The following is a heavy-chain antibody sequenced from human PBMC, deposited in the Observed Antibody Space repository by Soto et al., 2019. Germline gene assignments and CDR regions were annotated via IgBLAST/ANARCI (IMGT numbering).Heavy chain of an antibody. CDR1: GFTFSSYA. V-gene: IGHV3-23*01. CDR3: AKDLNLYSGYDYFDY. D-gene: IGHD5-12*01. J-gene: IGHJ4*02. Sequence: PGGSLRLSCAASGFTFSSYAMSWVRQAPGKGLEWVSAIRGSGVSTYYADSVKGRFTISRDNSKNTLYLQMNSLRADDTAVYYCAKDLNLYSGYDYFDYWGQGTLVTVSS. CDR2: IRGSGVST.